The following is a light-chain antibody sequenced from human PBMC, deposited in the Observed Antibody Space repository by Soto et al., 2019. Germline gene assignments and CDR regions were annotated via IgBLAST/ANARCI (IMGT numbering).Light chain of an antibody. Sequence: DIQMTQSPSTLSASVGDTVTITCRASESIDNWLAWYQQKPGKAPKLLIFAASTLIRGVPSRFSGRGSGTEFTLTISSLQPDDFATYYCQQYNSYSWTFGQGTKVDIK. CDR3: QQYNSYSWT. J-gene: IGKJ1*01. CDR2: AAS. CDR1: ESIDNW. V-gene: IGKV1-5*01.